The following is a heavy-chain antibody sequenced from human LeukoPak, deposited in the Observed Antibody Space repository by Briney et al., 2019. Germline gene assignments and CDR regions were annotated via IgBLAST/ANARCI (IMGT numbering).Heavy chain of an antibody. D-gene: IGHD6-13*01. CDR1: GGSISSYY. J-gene: IGHJ4*02. V-gene: IGHV4-30-4*08. Sequence: PSETLSLTCTVSGGSISSYYWSWIRQPPGKGLEWIGYIYYSGSTYYNPSLKSRVTISVDTSKNQFSLELSSVTAADTAVYYCARDRAGSFDYWGQGTLVTVSS. CDR3: ARDRAGSFDY. CDR2: IYYSGST.